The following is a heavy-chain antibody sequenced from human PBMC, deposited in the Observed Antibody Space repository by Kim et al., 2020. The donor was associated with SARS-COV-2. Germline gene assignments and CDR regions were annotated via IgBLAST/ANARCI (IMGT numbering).Heavy chain of an antibody. Sequence: SETLSLTCTVSGGSISSSSYYWGWIRQPPGKGLEWIGSIYYSGSTYYNPSLKSRVTISVDTSKNQFSLKLSSVTAADTAVYYCARESGDYDILTGYYTGWFDPWGQGTLVTVSS. CDR1: GGSISSSSYY. CDR3: ARESGDYDILTGYYTGWFDP. D-gene: IGHD3-9*01. V-gene: IGHV4-39*07. CDR2: IYYSGST. J-gene: IGHJ5*02.